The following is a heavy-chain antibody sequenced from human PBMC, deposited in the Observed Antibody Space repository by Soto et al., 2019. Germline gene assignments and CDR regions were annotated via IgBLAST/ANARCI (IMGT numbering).Heavy chain of an antibody. CDR1: GFTFRTYT. CDR3: AKNARRDDYWDFDY. V-gene: IGHV3-23*01. CDR2: VFGDGSAT. J-gene: IGHJ4*02. Sequence: GGSLRLSCAASGFTFRTYTMNWVRQAPGKGLEWVSGVFGDGSATYYADSVKGRFTISRDNSKNTLYLQMNSLRAEDTAVYYCAKNARRDDYWDFDYWGQGTLVTVSS. D-gene: IGHD4-17*01.